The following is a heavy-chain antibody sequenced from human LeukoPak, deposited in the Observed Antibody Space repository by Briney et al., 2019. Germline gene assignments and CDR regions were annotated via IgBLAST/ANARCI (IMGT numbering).Heavy chain of an antibody. V-gene: IGHV5-51*01. Sequence: GESLKISCKGSGYSFTSYWIGWVRPMPGKGLEWMGIIHPGDSDTRYSPSFQGQVTISADKSISTAYLQWSSLKASDTAMYYCARLEYSSSSGKAYNWFDPWGQGTLVTVSS. CDR3: ARLEYSSSSGKAYNWFDP. CDR1: GYSFTSYW. J-gene: IGHJ5*02. CDR2: IHPGDSDT. D-gene: IGHD6-6*01.